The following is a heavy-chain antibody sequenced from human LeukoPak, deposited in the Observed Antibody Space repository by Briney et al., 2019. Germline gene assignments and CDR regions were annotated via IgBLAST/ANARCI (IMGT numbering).Heavy chain of an antibody. J-gene: IGHJ6*03. D-gene: IGHD1-14*01. CDR1: GGSISSYF. V-gene: IGHV4-59*01. Sequence: PSETLSLTCTVSGGSISSYFWSWIRQPPGKGLQWIGHIYYSGSAIYNPSLKSRVTISVDTSKNQFSLKLSSVTAADTAVYYCARASEDYYYYYMDVWGKGTTVTISS. CDR2: IYYSGSA. CDR3: ARASEDYYYYYMDV.